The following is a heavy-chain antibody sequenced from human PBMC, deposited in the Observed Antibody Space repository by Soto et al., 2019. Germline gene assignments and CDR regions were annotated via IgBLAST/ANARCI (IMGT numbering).Heavy chain of an antibody. CDR3: AGRGGDYDRPLDY. J-gene: IGHJ4*02. V-gene: IGHV3-53*02. Sequence: VRLVETGGRLIHPGGSLRLSCAASEFTVSDNYMAWVRQVPGQGLEWVSIIYSGGSTYYADSVKGRFSISRDDSKNTLHLQMNSLRVEDTAVYYCAGRGGDYDRPLDYWGQGTLVTVSS. D-gene: IGHD4-17*01. CDR2: IYSGGST. CDR1: EFTVSDNY.